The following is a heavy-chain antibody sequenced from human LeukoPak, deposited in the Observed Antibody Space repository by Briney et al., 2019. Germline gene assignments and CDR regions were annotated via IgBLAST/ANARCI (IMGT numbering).Heavy chain of an antibody. D-gene: IGHD6-19*01. CDR2: IRDDGSSQ. CDR1: GFMFSEYG. J-gene: IGHJ4*02. V-gene: IGHV3-30*02. Sequence: GGSLKLSCAASGFMFSEYGMHWVRQAPGRGPEWVSFIRDDGSSQYFTESVKGRFTISRDNSKNTVSLQMNNLRSEDTAVYYCAKDWGARGCCGDYFDYWGQGSLVTVSS. CDR3: AKDWGARGCCGDYFDY.